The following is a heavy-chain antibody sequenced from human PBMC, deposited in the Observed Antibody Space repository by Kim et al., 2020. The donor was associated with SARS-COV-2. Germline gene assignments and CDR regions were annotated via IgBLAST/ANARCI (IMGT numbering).Heavy chain of an antibody. J-gene: IGHJ3*02. D-gene: IGHD1-26*01. Sequence: CADSVKSRFTISRDNSKNTLYLQMNSLRAEDTAVYYCAKDIGSLLDAFDIWGQGTMVTVSS. V-gene: IGHV3-23*01. CDR3: AKDIGSLLDAFDI.